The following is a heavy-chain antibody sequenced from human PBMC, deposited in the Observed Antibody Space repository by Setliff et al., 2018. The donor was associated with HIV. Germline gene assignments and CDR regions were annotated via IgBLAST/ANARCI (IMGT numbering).Heavy chain of an antibody. V-gene: IGHV4-34*01. J-gene: IGHJ4*02. CDR2: IIHSGGT. D-gene: IGHD2-15*01. CDR1: GGSFSGYY. Sequence: PSETLSLTCAVYGGSFSGYYWTWIRQPPGRGLEWIGEIIHSGGTNYNRSLKSRVTISVDTSKGQFSLHLSSVTAADTAVYYCARGGLGVVGAIDYWSQGTLVTVS. CDR3: ARGGLGVVGAIDY.